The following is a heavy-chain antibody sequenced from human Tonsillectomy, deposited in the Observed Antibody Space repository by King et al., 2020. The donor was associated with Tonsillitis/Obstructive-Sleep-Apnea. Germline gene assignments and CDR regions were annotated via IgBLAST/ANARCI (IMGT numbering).Heavy chain of an antibody. D-gene: IGHD2-2*01. CDR3: AKGHTGVPAANDAFDI. Sequence: VQLVESGGGLVQPGGSLRLSCAASGFTFSSYAMTWVRQAPGKGLEWVSSISGSGGSTYYPASVKGRFTVSRDNSKNTLYLQMNSLRVEDTAVYYCAKGHTGVPAANDAFDIWGQGTMVTVSS. J-gene: IGHJ3*02. CDR2: ISGSGGST. CDR1: GFTFSSYA. V-gene: IGHV3-23*04.